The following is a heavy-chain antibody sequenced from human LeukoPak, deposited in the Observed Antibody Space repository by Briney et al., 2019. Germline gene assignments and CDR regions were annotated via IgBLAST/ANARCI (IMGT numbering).Heavy chain of an antibody. V-gene: IGHV3-43D*03. CDR3: TKAKAVSRHWYFDL. J-gene: IGHJ2*01. D-gene: IGHD5/OR15-5a*01. CDR1: GFAFDDYA. CDR2: ITWDGGST. Sequence: GGSLRLSCAATGFAFDDYAMHWLRQAPGKGLEWVSLITWDGGSTYYADSVKGRFAISRDNTKHSLYLQMNSLRPEDTAFYYCTKAKAVSRHWYFDLWGRGTLVSVSS.